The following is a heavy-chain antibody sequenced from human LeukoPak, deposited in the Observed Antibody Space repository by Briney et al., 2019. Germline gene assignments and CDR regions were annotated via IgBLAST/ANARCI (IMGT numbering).Heavy chain of an antibody. J-gene: IGHJ5*02. D-gene: IGHD5-12*01. CDR2: INHSGST. CDR1: GGSFTDYY. CDR3: ARRGSWKGRCFDP. V-gene: IGHV4-34*01. Sequence: PGETLSLSCAVYGGSFTDYYWVWVRQPPGKGLEWIREINHSGSTNYNPSLKSRLTISVDTSRNQFALRLTSLTAADTPVYYCARRGSWKGRCFDPWGQGSLVSVPS.